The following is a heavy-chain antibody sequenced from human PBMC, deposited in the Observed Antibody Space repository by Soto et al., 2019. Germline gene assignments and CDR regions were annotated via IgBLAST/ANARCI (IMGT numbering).Heavy chain of an antibody. CDR2: IKQDGSEK. J-gene: IGHJ6*04. V-gene: IGHV3-7*01. CDR1: GFTFSSYW. Sequence: GGSLRLSCAASGFTFSSYWMSWVRQAPGKGLEWVANIKQDGSEKYHVDSVKGRFSISRDNPKNSLYLQMNSLRAEDTAVYYCARVRGSWSSDVWGKGTTVTVSS. CDR3: ARVRGSWSSDV. D-gene: IGHD2-8*02.